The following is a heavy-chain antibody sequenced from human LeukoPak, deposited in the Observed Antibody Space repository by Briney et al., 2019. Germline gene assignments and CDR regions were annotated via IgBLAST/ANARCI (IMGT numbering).Heavy chain of an antibody. V-gene: IGHV4-38-2*02. CDR1: GYSISSGYY. D-gene: IGHD6-13*01. CDR2: IYHSGST. J-gene: IGHJ5*02. CDR3: ARGLRVYSTSWPVRPGNWFDP. Sequence: SETLSLTCTVSGYSISSGYYWGWIRQPPGKGLEWIGSIYHSGSTYYNPSLKSRVTISVDTSKNQFSLKLSSVTAADTAVYYCARGLRVYSTSWPVRPGNWFDPWGQGTLVTVSS.